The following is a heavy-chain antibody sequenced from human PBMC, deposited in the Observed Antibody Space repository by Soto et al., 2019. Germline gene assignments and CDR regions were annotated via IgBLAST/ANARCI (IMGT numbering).Heavy chain of an antibody. V-gene: IGHV4-30-4*01. Sequence: SETLSLTCTVSRGSISSGDYYWSWIRQPPGKGLEWIGYIYYSGSPYYNPSLKSRVIMSVDTSKNQFSLTLSSVTAADTAVYYCARDRTTENWFDPWGQGTLVTVAS. J-gene: IGHJ5*02. D-gene: IGHD4-4*01. CDR1: RGSISSGDYY. CDR2: IYYSGSP. CDR3: ARDRTTENWFDP.